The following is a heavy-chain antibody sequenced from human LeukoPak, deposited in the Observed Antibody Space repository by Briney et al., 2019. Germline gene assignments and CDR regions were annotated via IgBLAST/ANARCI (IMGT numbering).Heavy chain of an antibody. Sequence: EGSLRLSCAASGFTFSDYYVSWIRQAPGKGLEWVSYISSSGGTIYYADSVRGRFTNPRDNAKNSLYLQMNSLRAEDTAVYYCARGVEYYYYFDYWGQGTLVTVSS. D-gene: IGHD2/OR15-2a*01. CDR2: ISSSGGTI. CDR3: ARGVEYYYYFDY. V-gene: IGHV3-11*04. CDR1: GFTFSDYY. J-gene: IGHJ4*02.